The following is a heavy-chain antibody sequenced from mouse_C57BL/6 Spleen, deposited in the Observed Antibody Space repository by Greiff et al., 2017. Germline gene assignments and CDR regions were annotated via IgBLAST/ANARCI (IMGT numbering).Heavy chain of an antibody. J-gene: IGHJ2*01. CDR2: IRNKANGYTT. D-gene: IGHD1-1*01. V-gene: IGHV7-3*01. CDR3: ARYIRDYYGSFYYFDY. CDR1: GFTFTDYY. Sequence: EVQVVESGGGLVQPGGSLSLSCAASGFTFTDYYMSWVRQPPGKALEWLGFIRNKANGYTTEYSASVKGRFTISRDNSQSILYLQMNALRAEDSATYYCARYIRDYYGSFYYFDYWGQGTTLTVSS.